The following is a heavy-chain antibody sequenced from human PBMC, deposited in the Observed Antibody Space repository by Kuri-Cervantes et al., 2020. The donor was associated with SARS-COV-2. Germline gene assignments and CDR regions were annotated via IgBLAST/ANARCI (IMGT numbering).Heavy chain of an antibody. D-gene: IGHD2-2*01. CDR2: INPNSGGT. Sequence: ASVKVSCKASGYTFTGYYMHWVRQAPGQGLEWMGWINPNSGGTNYAQKFQGWVTMTRDTSISTVYMELSRLRSDDTAVYYCARDGWGSTSHNWFDPWGQGTLVTVSS. CDR1: GYTFTGYY. J-gene: IGHJ5*02. V-gene: IGHV1-2*04. CDR3: ARDGWGSTSHNWFDP.